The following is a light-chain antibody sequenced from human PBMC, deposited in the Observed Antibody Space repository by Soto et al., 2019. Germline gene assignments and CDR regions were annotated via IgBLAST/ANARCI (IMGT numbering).Light chain of an antibody. J-gene: IGKJ2*01. CDR2: DAA. V-gene: IGKV3-20*01. CDR1: QSVTGTN. Sequence: EIVLTQSPCTLSLSPGERATLSCRASQSVTGTNLAWYQQRPGQAPRLLIYDAARMDTGIPDRFSGSGSGTDFTLTISRLEPEDFAVYYCHQYGSSLGTFGQGTKVEI. CDR3: HQYGSSLGT.